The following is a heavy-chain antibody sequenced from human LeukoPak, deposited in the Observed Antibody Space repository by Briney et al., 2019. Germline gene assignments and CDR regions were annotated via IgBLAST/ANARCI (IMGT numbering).Heavy chain of an antibody. V-gene: IGHV3-30*03. CDR3: ATDHGFHYGAYFDY. CDR1: GFTFNSYG. CDR2: ISYDGSNK. Sequence: GGSLRLSCAASGFTFNSYGMHWVRQAPGKGLEWVAVISYDGSNKYSADSVKGRFTISRDNSKNTLYLQMNSLRAEDTAVYYCATDHGFHYGAYFDYWGQGTLVTVSS. J-gene: IGHJ4*02. D-gene: IGHD4-17*01.